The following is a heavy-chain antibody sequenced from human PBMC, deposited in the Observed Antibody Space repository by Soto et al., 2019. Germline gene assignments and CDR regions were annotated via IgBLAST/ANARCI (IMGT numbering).Heavy chain of an antibody. CDR2: ISGSGGAT. CDR3: AKSELLLYYFDY. J-gene: IGHJ4*02. CDR1: GFPFNSYT. Sequence: PGGSLRLSCAASGFPFNSYTMNWVRQAPGKGLEWVSGISGSGGATYYADSVKGRFTISRDSSKNTLYLQMNSLRAEDTAVYYCAKSELLLYYFDYWGQGTLVTVSS. V-gene: IGHV3-23*01. D-gene: IGHD1-26*01.